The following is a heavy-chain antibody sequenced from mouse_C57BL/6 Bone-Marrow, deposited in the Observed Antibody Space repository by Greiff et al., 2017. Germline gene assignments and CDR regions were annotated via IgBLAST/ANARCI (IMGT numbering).Heavy chain of an antibody. V-gene: IGHV1-4*01. CDR3: AREDYYYGSSPYWYFEV. CDR1: GYIFTSYT. CDR2: INPSSGYT. D-gene: IGHD1-1*01. Sequence: VQLQQSGAELARPGAPVKMSCKASGYIFTSYTMHWVKQRPGQDLEWIGYINPSSGYTKYNQKFQDKATLTADKSSSTAYMQLSSLTSEDSAVYYCAREDYYYGSSPYWYFEVWGTGTTVTVSS. J-gene: IGHJ1*03.